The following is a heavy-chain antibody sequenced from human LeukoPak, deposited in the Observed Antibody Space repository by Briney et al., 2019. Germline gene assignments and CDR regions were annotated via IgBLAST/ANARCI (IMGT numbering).Heavy chain of an antibody. CDR2: INPNSGGT. V-gene: IGHV1-2*02. CDR1: GYTFTGYY. Sequence: RASVKVSCKASGYTFTGYYMRWVRQAPGQGLEWMGWINPNSGGTNYAQKFQGRVTMTRDTSISTAYMELNSLRADDTAIYYCANQYAKVGSTPDYWGQGTLVTVSS. D-gene: IGHD1-26*01. CDR3: ANQYAKVGSTPDY. J-gene: IGHJ4*02.